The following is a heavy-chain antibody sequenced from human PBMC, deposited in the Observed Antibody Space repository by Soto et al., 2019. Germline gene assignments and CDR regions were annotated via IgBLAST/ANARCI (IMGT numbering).Heavy chain of an antibody. CDR3: ASHILTGYRDYYYGMDV. CDR1: GYTFTSYG. J-gene: IGHJ6*02. D-gene: IGHD3-9*01. Sequence: GASVKVSCKASGYTFTSYGISWVRQAPGQGLEWMGWISAYNGNTNYAQKLQGRVTMTTDTSTSTAYMELRSLRSDDTAVYYCASHILTGYRDYYYGMDVWGQGTTVTVSS. V-gene: IGHV1-18*01. CDR2: ISAYNGNT.